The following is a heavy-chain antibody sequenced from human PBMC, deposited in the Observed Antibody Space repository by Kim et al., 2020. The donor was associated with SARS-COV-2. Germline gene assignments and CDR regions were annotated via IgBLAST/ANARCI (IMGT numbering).Heavy chain of an antibody. CDR2: IWYDGSNK. J-gene: IGHJ4*02. CDR1: GFTFSSYG. CDR3: ARDGAVAGDFDY. V-gene: IGHV3-33*01. Sequence: GGSLRLSCAASGFTFSSYGMHWVRQAPGKGLEWVAVIWYDGSNKYYADSVKGRFTISRDNSKNTLYLQMNSLRAEDTAVYYCARDGAVAGDFDYWGQGTLVTVSS. D-gene: IGHD6-19*01.